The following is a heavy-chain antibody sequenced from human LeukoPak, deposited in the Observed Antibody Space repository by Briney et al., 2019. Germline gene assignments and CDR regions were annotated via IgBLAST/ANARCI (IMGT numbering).Heavy chain of an antibody. Sequence: PSETLSLTCVVSGGSISSGGYPWSWIRQPPEKGLEWLGFISHSGSTFYNPSLRSRVTISIDRSKNQFSLNVNSVTAADTAVYYCARGGDGYNPFDFWGQGTLVTVSS. CDR3: ARGGDGYNPFDF. CDR2: ISHSGST. D-gene: IGHD5-24*01. J-gene: IGHJ4*02. V-gene: IGHV4-30-2*01. CDR1: GGSISSGGYP.